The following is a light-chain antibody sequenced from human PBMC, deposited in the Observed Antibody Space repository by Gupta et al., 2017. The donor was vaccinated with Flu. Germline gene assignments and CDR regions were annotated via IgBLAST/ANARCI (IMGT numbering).Light chain of an antibody. V-gene: IGLV1-44*01. CDR3: EKRDGRMDGAV. J-gene: IGLJ3*02. CDR2: SDN. CDR1: SSNIGINT. Sequence: QSVLTQPPSASGTPGQRVTISCSGSSSNIGINTVNWYQQLPGAAPKLLIFSDNQRPSRVPDRFSGSKSGTSASLAIXGXQSEDEXDYYCEKRDGRMDGAVFGGGTKLTVL.